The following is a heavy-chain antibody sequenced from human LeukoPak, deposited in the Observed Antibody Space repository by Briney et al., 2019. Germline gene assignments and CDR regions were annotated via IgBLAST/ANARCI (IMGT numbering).Heavy chain of an antibody. Sequence: ASVTVSCKASGYTFTSYYMHWVRQAPGQGLEWMGIINPSGGSTSYAQKFQGRVTMTRDTSTSTVYMELSSLRSEDTAVYYCARSGYSSGWPYYYYYYGMDVWGQGTTVTVSS. D-gene: IGHD6-19*01. V-gene: IGHV1-46*01. J-gene: IGHJ6*02. CDR2: INPSGGST. CDR3: ARSGYSSGWPYYYYYYGMDV. CDR1: GYTFTSYY.